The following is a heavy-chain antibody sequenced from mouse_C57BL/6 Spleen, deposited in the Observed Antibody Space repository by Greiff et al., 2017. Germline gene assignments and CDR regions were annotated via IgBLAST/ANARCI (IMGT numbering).Heavy chain of an antibody. Sequence: EVKVVESEGGLVQPGSSMKLSCTASGFTFSDYYMAWVRQVPEKGLEWVANINYDGSSTYYLDSLKSRFIISRDNAKNILYLQMSSLKSEDTATYYCARDRGYYGSSYYWYCDVWGTGTTVTVSS. V-gene: IGHV5-16*01. D-gene: IGHD1-1*01. J-gene: IGHJ1*03. CDR2: INYDGSST. CDR3: ARDRGYYGSSYYWYCDV. CDR1: GFTFSDYY.